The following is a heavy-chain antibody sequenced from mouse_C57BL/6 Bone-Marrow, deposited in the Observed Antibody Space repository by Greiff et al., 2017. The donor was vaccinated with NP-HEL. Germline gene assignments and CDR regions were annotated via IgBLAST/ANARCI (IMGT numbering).Heavy chain of an antibody. D-gene: IGHD2-3*01. CDR3: ARTEDGYYEDY. CDR2: IDPSDSYT. J-gene: IGHJ2*01. Sequence: QVQLQQSGAELVRPGTSVKLSCKASGYTFTSYWMHWVKQRPGQGLEWIGVIDPSDSYTNYNQKFKGKATLTVDTSSSTAYMQLSSLTSEDSAVYYCARTEDGYYEDYWGQGTTLTVSS. CDR1: GYTFTSYW. V-gene: IGHV1-59*01.